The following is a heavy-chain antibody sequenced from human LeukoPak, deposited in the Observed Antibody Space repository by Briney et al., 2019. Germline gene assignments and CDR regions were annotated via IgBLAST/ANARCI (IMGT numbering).Heavy chain of an antibody. D-gene: IGHD3-9*01. J-gene: IGHJ3*02. CDR2: INHSGST. CDR1: GGSFSGYY. V-gene: IGHV4-34*01. CDR3: ARAGIYYDILTGYYSKWAFDI. Sequence: SETLSLTCAVYGGSFSGYYWSWIRQPPGEGLEWIGEINHSGSTNYNPSLKSRVTISVDTSKNQFSLKLSSVTAADTAVYYCARAGIYYDILTGYYSKWAFDIWGQGTMVTVSS.